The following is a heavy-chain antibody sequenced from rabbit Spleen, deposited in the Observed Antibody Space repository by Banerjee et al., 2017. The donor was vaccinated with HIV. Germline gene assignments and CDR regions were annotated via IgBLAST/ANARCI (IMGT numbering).Heavy chain of an antibody. D-gene: IGHD6-1*01. CDR2: ISTTSYIT. CDR1: GFSFSSYAY. J-gene: IGHJ4*01. V-gene: IGHV1S45*01. Sequence: QEKLVESGGDLVQPEGSLTLTCTASGFSFSSYAYMCWVRQAPGKGLEWIGCISTTSYITWYASWAKGRFTISKTSSTTVTLQMTSLTAADTATYVCARGPGGSGGYGYGFNLWGPGTLVTVS. CDR3: ARGPGGSGGYGYGFNL.